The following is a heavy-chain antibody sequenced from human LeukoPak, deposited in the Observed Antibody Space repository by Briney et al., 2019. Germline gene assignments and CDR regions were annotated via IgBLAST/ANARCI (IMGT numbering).Heavy chain of an antibody. CDR2: ISGSGGST. Sequence: GGSLRLSCAATGLTFSSYAMSLVRQAPGKGLEWVSAISGSGGSTYYADSVKGRFTISRDNSKNTLYLQMNSLRAEDTAVYYCAKDQAYYYDSSGRVDYWGQGTLVTVSS. D-gene: IGHD3-22*01. CDR1: GLTFSSYA. CDR3: AKDQAYYYDSSGRVDY. V-gene: IGHV3-23*01. J-gene: IGHJ4*02.